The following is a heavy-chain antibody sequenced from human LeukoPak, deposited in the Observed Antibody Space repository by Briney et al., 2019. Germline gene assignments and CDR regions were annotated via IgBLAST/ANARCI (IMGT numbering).Heavy chain of an antibody. D-gene: IGHD2/OR15-2a*01. CDR1: GGTFSGYY. Sequence: PSETLSLTCAVYGGTFSGYYWSWIRQPPGKGLEWIGEINHSGSTNYNPSLKSRVTISVDTSKNQFSLKLSSVTAADTAVYYCASMNYFTASWGQGTLVTVSS. CDR3: ASMNYFTAS. J-gene: IGHJ4*02. CDR2: INHSGST. V-gene: IGHV4-34*01.